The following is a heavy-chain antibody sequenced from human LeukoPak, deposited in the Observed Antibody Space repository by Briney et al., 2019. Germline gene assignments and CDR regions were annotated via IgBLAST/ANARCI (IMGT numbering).Heavy chain of an antibody. CDR3: ARERYFDY. Sequence: GGPLRLSCAASGFTFSTCAMSWVRQAPGKGLEWVSTISGGGRSTDYADSVKGQFTTSRDNSKNTLYLQMNSLRAEDTAVYYCARERYFDYWGQGTLVTVSS. J-gene: IGHJ4*02. CDR2: ISGGGRST. CDR1: GFTFSTCA. V-gene: IGHV3-23*01.